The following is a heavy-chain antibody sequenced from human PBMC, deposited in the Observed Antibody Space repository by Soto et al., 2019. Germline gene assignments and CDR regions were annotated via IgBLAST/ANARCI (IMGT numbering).Heavy chain of an antibody. CDR2: IIPIFGTA. CDR3: ARDQNTPYYYDSSGYPPLGFDP. CDR1: GGTFSSYA. V-gene: IGHV1-69*13. J-gene: IGHJ5*02. D-gene: IGHD3-22*01. Sequence: SVKVSCKASGGTFSSYAISWVRQAPGQGLEWMGGIIPIFGTANYAQKFQGRVTITADESTSTAYMELSSLRSEDTAVYYCARDQNTPYYYDSSGYPPLGFDPWGQGTLVTVSS.